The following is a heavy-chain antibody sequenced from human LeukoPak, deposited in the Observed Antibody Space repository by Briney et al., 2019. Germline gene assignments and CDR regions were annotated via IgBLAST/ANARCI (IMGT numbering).Heavy chain of an antibody. Sequence: GGSLRLSCAASGFTFSSYWMGWVRQAPGKGLEWVANINQDGSLTYYVDSVKGRFTISRDNAQNSLFLQMNSLRAEDTAVYYCAKVMVTTPDAFDIWGQGTMVTVSS. CDR3: AKVMVTTPDAFDI. J-gene: IGHJ3*02. CDR2: INQDGSLT. V-gene: IGHV3-7*03. D-gene: IGHD2-8*01. CDR1: GFTFSSYW.